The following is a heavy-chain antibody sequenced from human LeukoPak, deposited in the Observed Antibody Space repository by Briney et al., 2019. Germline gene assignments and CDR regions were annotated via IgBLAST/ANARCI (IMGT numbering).Heavy chain of an antibody. CDR2: IYYSGST. J-gene: IGHJ5*02. CDR3: ARAANGYSYGFFS. CDR1: GGSISCGGYY. V-gene: IGHV4-31*03. D-gene: IGHD5-18*01. Sequence: SETLSLTCTVSGGSISCGGYYWSWIRQHPGKGLEWIGYIYYSGSTYYNPSLKSRVTISVDTSKNQFSLKLSSVTAADTAVYYCARAANGYSYGFFSWGQGTLVTVSS.